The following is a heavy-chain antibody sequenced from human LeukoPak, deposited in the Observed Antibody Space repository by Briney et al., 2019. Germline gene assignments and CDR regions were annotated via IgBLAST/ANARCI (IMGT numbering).Heavy chain of an antibody. D-gene: IGHD3-22*01. CDR3: ARGSPCYYDSSGYWPCPLDY. Sequence: GGSLRLSCAASGFTFSSYSMNWVRQAPGKGLEWVSSISSSSSYIYYAASVKGRFTISRDNAKNSLYLQMNSLRAGDTAVYYCARGSPCYYDSSGYWPCPLDYWGQGTLVTVSS. V-gene: IGHV3-21*04. CDR1: GFTFSSYS. J-gene: IGHJ4*02. CDR2: ISSSSSYI.